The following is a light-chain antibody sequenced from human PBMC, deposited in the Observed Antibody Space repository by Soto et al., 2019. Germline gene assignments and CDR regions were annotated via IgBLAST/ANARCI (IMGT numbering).Light chain of an antibody. V-gene: IGKV3-20*01. CDR3: QHYGNSPPIT. CDR1: QSVSSSY. J-gene: IGKJ5*01. Sequence: EIVWTQSPGTLSLSPGERASLSCRASQSVSSSYLAWYQQKSGQAPRLLIYGLSSRDTGIPDRFSGSEAGTDFTLTISILEPEDFAVYFCQHYGNSPPITFGQQTRLEIK. CDR2: GLS.